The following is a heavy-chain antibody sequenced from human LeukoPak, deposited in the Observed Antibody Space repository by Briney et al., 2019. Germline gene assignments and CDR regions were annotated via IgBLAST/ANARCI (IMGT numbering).Heavy chain of an antibody. CDR1: GFTVSTNY. D-gene: IGHD5-24*01. CDR3: ARLRDHYHWYLDL. V-gene: IGHV3-53*01. CDR2: LYSGGTT. Sequence: GGSLTLSCEASGFTVSTNYMNWVRQAPGKGLEWVSILYSGGTTYYADSVKGRFTVSRDSSKNTLYLHINSLRAEDTAVYYCARLRDHYHWYLDLSGRGALVTASS. J-gene: IGHJ2*01.